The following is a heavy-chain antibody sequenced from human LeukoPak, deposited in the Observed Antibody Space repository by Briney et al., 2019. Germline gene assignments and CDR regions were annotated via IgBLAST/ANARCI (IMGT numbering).Heavy chain of an antibody. D-gene: IGHD6-19*01. CDR1: GGSISSYY. CDR3: ASSGGWYGNAFDI. J-gene: IGHJ3*02. V-gene: IGHV4-59*01. CDR2: IYYSGST. Sequence: SKTLSLTCTVSGGSISSYYWSWIRQPPGKGLEWIGYIYYSGSTNYNPSLKSRVTISVDTSKNQFSLKLSSVTAADTAVYYCASSGGWYGNAFDIWGQGTMVTVSS.